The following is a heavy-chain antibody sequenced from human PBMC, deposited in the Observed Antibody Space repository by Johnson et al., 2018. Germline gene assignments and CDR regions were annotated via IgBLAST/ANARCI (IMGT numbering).Heavy chain of an antibody. CDR2: ISYDGSNK. CDR1: GFTFSSYG. CDR3: AKEGGGVVHDAFDI. V-gene: IGHV3-30*18. Sequence: QVQLVESGGGVVQPGRSLRLSCAASGFTFSSYGMHWVRQAPGKGLAWVAVISYDGSNKYSADSVKGRFTISRDNSKNTLYLQMNSRRAEDTAVYSCAKEGGGVVHDAFDIWGQGTMVTVSS. J-gene: IGHJ3*02. D-gene: IGHD2-15*01.